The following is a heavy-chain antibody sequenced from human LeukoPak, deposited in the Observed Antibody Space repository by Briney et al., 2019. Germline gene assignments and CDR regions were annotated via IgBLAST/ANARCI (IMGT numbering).Heavy chain of an antibody. CDR2: IYYSGST. J-gene: IGHJ5*02. CDR1: GGSISSGDYY. D-gene: IGHD2-2*02. Sequence: TSETLSLTCTVSGGSISSGDYYWSWIRQPPGKGLEWIGYIYYSGSTYYNPSLKSRVTISVDTSKNQFSLKLSSVTAADTAVYYCARGAARCSSTSCYRFDWFDPWGQGTLVTVSS. CDR3: ARGAARCSSTSCYRFDWFDP. V-gene: IGHV4-30-4*08.